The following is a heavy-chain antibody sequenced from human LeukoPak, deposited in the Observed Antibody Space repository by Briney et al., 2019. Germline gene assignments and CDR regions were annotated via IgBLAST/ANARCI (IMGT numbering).Heavy chain of an antibody. CDR3: ARDWGLTYYYFYYYMDV. CDR1: GLTFSSHW. V-gene: IGHV3-7*01. Sequence: GGSLRLSCAASGLTFSSHWMSWVRQAPGKGLEWVADIKKDGSEKYYVDAVKGRFTISRDNAKTSLYLQMNSLRGEDTAVYYCARDWGLTYYYFYYYMDVWGKGTTVTVSS. D-gene: IGHD3-10*01. J-gene: IGHJ6*03. CDR2: IKKDGSEK.